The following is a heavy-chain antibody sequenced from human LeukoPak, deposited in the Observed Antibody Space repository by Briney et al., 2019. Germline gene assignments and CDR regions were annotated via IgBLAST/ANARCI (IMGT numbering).Heavy chain of an antibody. CDR3: ATSRYCSTTSCSRLFDP. D-gene: IGHD2-2*01. V-gene: IGHV1-2*02. J-gene: IGHJ5*02. CDR2: INPNSGGT. CDR1: GGTFSSYA. Sequence: ASVKVSCKASGGTFSSYAISWVRQAPGQGLEWMGWINPNSGGTNYAQKFQGRVTMTRDTSISTAYMELSRLRFDDTAVYYCATSRYCSTTSCSRLFDPWGQGTLVTVSS.